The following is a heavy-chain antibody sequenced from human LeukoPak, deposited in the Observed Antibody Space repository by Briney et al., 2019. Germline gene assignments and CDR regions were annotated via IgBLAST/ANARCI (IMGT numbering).Heavy chain of an antibody. CDR3: ARDLGWYYFDY. V-gene: IGHV3-21*01. CDR2: ISSSSGYI. Sequence: GGSLRLSCVASGFRFSSYSLSWVRQAPGKGLEWVSYISSSSGYIYYADSVQGRFTISRDNAKNSLYLQMDSLRAEDTAVYYCARDLGWYYFDYWGQGTLDTVSS. J-gene: IGHJ4*02. CDR1: GFRFSSYS. D-gene: IGHD1-26*01.